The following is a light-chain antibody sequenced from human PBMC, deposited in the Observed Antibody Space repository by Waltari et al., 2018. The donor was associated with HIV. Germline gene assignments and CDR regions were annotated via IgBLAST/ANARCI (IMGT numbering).Light chain of an antibody. V-gene: IGLV1-51*01. J-gene: IGLJ1*01. Sequence: QSVLTQPPSVSAAPGQKVTISCPGSSSNIGNNYVSWYQQLPGTAPKLLIYDDNDPPSGIPDRFSGSKSGTSATLGITGLQTGDEADYYCGTWDSSLSAVVFGTVTKVTVL. CDR2: DDN. CDR3: GTWDSSLSAVV. CDR1: SSNIGNNY.